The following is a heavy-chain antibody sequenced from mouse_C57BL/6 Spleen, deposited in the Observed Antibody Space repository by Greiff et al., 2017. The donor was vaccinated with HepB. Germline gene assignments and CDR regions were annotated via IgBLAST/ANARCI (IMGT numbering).Heavy chain of an antibody. CDR2: FYPGSGNT. CDR1: GYTFTDYY. CDR3: LITTVVAYYYFDY. J-gene: IGHJ2*01. D-gene: IGHD1-1*01. Sequence: VQLQQSGAELVRPGASVKLSCKASGYTFTDYYINWVKQRPGQGLEWIARFYPGSGNTYYNEKFKGKATLTAEKSSSTAYMQLSSLTSEDSAVYFCLITTVVAYYYFDYWGQGTTLTVSS. V-gene: IGHV1-76*01.